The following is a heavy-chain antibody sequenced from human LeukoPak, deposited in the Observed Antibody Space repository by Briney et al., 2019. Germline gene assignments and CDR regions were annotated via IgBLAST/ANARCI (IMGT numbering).Heavy chain of an antibody. V-gene: IGHV4-61*01. D-gene: IGHD4-17*01. CDR1: GGSVSSANYY. J-gene: IGHJ4*02. CDR2: IYYSGST. CDR3: AINLRVPRYFDY. Sequence: SETLSLTCTVSGGSVSSANYYWSWIRQPPGKGLEWIGNIYYSGSTNYNPSLKSRVTISVDTSKNQFSLKLSSVTAADTAVYYCAINLRVPRYFDYWGQGTLVTVSS.